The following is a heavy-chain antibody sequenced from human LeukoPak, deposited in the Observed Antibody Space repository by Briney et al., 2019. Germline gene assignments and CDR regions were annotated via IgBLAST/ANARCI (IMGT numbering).Heavy chain of an antibody. CDR2: IKQDGSEK. D-gene: IGHD3-3*01. Sequence: AGGSLRLSCAASGFTFSNYWMTRVRQAPGKGLEWVADIKQDGSEKLYVKSVRGRFTISRDNSKMSLFLQMNSLRAEDTAVYYCARDNGVVHGVYYMDVWGKGTTVTVS. J-gene: IGHJ6*03. CDR3: ARDNGVVHGVYYMDV. V-gene: IGHV3-7*01. CDR1: GFTFSNYW.